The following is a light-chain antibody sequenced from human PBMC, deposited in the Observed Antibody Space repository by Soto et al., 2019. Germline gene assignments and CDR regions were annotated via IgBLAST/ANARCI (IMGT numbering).Light chain of an antibody. CDR2: ATS. J-gene: IGKJ1*01. Sequence: DIQMPQFPSPLSASVGDRVTITCRASQGISKYVAWNQQKPGKVPKLLIYATSTLQSEVPSRFRASGSGTDFTLAISSLQPEDVANYYCQKHNTAPWTFGQGTKVEI. CDR3: QKHNTAPWT. CDR1: QGISKY. V-gene: IGKV1-27*01.